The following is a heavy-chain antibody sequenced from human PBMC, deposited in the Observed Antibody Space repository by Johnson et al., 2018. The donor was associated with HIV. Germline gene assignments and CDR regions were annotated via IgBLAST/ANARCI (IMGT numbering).Heavy chain of an antibody. CDR2: IKKDGSAK. CDR3: AKALGGYAFDI. Sequence: VQLVESGGGVVRPGGSLRLSCAASGFTFSSYDMHWVRQATGKGLEWVANIKKDGSAKYYVDSVKGRFTISRDNATNSLYLQMNSLRAEDTAVYYCAKALGGYAFDIWGQGTMVTVSS. J-gene: IGHJ3*02. D-gene: IGHD3-3*01. V-gene: IGHV3-7*05. CDR1: GFTFSSYD.